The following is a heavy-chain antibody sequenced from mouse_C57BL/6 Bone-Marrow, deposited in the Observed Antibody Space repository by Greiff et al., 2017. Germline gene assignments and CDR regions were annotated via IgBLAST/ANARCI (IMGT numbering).Heavy chain of an antibody. J-gene: IGHJ2*01. D-gene: IGHD4-1*01. CDR3: ARERTGTGNFDY. CDR2: INYDGSST. V-gene: IGHV5-16*01. CDR1: GFTFSDYY. Sequence: EVKLMESEGGLVQPGSSMKLSCTASGFTFSDYYVAWVRQVPEKGLEWVANINYDGSSTYYLDSLKSRFIISRDNAKNILYLQMSSLKSEDTATYYCARERTGTGNFDYWGQGTTLTVSS.